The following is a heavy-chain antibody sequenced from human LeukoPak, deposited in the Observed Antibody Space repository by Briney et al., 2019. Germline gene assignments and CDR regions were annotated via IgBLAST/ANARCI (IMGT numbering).Heavy chain of an antibody. CDR1: GFTFSSYS. CDR2: ISASGDVT. V-gene: IGHV3-23*01. D-gene: IGHD5-18*01. J-gene: IGHJ4*02. CDR3: ARDGYRYSYGYNFDY. Sequence: GGSLRLSCAASGFTFSSYSMNWVRQAPGKGLEWVSAISASGDVTFYADSLRGRFTISRDNSKSTLYLQMNSLRAEDTAVYYCARDGYRYSYGYNFDYWGQGTLVTVSS.